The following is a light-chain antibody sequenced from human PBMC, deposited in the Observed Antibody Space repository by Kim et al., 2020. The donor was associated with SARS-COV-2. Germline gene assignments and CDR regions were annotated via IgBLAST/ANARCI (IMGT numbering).Light chain of an antibody. CDR2: DAS. CDR3: QQYGTSPWT. V-gene: IGKV3-20*01. J-gene: IGKJ1*01. Sequence: SPGERATLSCRASQSVRGSYLGWYQQKPGQAPRLLIYDASSRVTGIPDRFSGSGSGTDFTLSISRLEPKDFAVYYCQQYGTSPWTFGQGTKVDIK. CDR1: QSVRGSY.